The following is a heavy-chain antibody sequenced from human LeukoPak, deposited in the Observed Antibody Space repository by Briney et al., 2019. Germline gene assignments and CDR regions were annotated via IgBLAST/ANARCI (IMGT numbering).Heavy chain of an antibody. CDR3: ARGPTLRIDCSGGSCYGTWVAGVDY. CDR1: GYTFTSYG. Sequence: GASVKVSCKASGYTFTSYGISWVRQAPGQGLEWMGWISAYNVNTNYAQKLHGRVTMTTDTSTSTAYMELRSLRSDDTAVYYCARGPTLRIDCSGGSCYGTWVAGVDYWGQGTLVTVSS. D-gene: IGHD2-15*01. CDR2: ISAYNVNT. V-gene: IGHV1-18*01. J-gene: IGHJ4*02.